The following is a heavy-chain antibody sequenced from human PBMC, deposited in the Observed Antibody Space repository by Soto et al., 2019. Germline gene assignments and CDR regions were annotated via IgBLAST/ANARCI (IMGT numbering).Heavy chain of an antibody. CDR1: GFSITDAW. J-gene: IGHJ6*02. CDR2: FKSKVDGGTT. Sequence: GGSLRLSCAASGFSITDAWMSWVRQAPGKGLQWVGRFKSKVDGGTTDYAAPVKGRFTISKDDSKNTLYLQMNSLKTEDTAVYYCTTEEVVVIPYYHYGMDVWGQGTTVTVSS. D-gene: IGHD3-22*01. V-gene: IGHV3-15*01. CDR3: TTEEVVVIPYYHYGMDV.